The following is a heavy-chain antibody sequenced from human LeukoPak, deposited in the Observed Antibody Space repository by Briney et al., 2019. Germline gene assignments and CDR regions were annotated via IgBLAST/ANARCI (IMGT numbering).Heavy chain of an antibody. J-gene: IGHJ4*02. V-gene: IGHV4-59*01. Sequence: PSETLSLTCTVSGGSISSYWSWIRQSPGKGLEWIGYIYFSGTTNYNPSLKSRLTISIDTSRNQFSLKLSSVTAADTAIYYCVSGGSYLTKWGRGTLVTVSS. CDR2: IYFSGTT. D-gene: IGHD3-10*01. CDR1: GGSISSY. CDR3: VSGGSYLTK.